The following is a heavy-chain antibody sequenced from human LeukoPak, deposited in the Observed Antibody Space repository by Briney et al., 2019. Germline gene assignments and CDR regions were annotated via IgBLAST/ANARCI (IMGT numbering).Heavy chain of an antibody. CDR2: INHSGST. D-gene: IGHD6-19*01. J-gene: IGHJ4*02. CDR1: GGSFSGYY. Sequence: SETLSLTCAVYGGSFSGYYWSWIRQPPGKGLERIGEINHSGSTNYNPSLKSRVTISVDTSKNQFSLKLSSVTAADTAVYYCARGGAVVAVAGRDFDYWGQGTLVTVSS. V-gene: IGHV4-34*01. CDR3: ARGGAVVAVAGRDFDY.